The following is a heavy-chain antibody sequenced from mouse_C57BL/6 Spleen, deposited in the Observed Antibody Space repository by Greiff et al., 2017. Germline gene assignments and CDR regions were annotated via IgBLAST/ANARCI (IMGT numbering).Heavy chain of an antibody. CDR2: IDPENGDT. D-gene: IGHD2-10*01. J-gene: IGHJ2*01. V-gene: IGHV14-4*01. CDR3: TTGLLGDY. CDR1: GFNIKDDY. Sequence: VQLQQSGAELVRPGASVKLSCTASGFNIKDDYMHWVKQRPEQGLEWIGRIDPENGDTEYASKFQGKATITADTSSNTAYLQLSSLTSEDPAVYFCTTGLLGDYWGQGTTLTVSS.